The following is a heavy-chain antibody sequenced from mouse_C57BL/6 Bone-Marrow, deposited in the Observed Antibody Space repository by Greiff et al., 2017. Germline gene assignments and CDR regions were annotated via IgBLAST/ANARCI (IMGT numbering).Heavy chain of an antibody. CDR2: INPNNGGT. D-gene: IGHD2-3*01. Sequence: EVQLQQSGPELVKPGASVKISCKASGYTFTDYYMNWVKQSHGKSLEWLGDINPNNGGTSYNQKFKGKATLTVDTSSSTAYMELRSLTSEDSAVYYWARGEGRWDGYNEGYCDYWGQGTTLTVST. J-gene: IGHJ2*01. V-gene: IGHV1-26*01. CDR1: GYTFTDYY. CDR3: ARGEGRWDGYNEGYCDY.